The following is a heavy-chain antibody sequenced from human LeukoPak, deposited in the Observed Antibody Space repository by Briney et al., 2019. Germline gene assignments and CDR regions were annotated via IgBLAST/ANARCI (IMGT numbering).Heavy chain of an antibody. CDR2: IIPIFGTA. Sequence: ASVKVSCKASGGTFSSYAISWVRQAPGQGLEWMGGIIPIFGTANYAQKFQGRVTITADESTSTAYMELSSLRSEDTAVYYCARGSDEQHLDPGYFQHWGQGTLVTVSS. V-gene: IGHV1-69*13. CDR1: GGTFSSYA. J-gene: IGHJ1*01. D-gene: IGHD6-13*01. CDR3: ARGSDEQHLDPGYFQH.